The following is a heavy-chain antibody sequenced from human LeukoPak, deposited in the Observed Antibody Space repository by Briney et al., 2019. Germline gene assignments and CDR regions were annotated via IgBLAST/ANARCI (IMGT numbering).Heavy chain of an antibody. CDR1: GGSISSYY. CDR3: ARAGYSGYDYDY. D-gene: IGHD5-12*01. Sequence: PSETLSLTCTVSGGSISSYYWSWIRQPSGKGLEWIGYIYYSGSTNYNPSLKSRVTISVDTSKNQFSLKLSSVTAADTAVYYCARAGYSGYDYDYWGQGTLVTVSS. V-gene: IGHV4-59*01. J-gene: IGHJ4*02. CDR2: IYYSGST.